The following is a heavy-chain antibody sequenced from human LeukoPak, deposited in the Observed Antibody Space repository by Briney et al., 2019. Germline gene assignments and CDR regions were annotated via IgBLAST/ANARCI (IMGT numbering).Heavy chain of an antibody. V-gene: IGHV3-30*02. D-gene: IGHD3-22*01. CDR3: ARIITMIVVAGGY. Sequence: GGPLRLSCAASGFTFSSYGMHWVRQAPGKGLEWVAFIRYDGSNKYYADSVKGRFTISRDNSKNTLYLQMNSLRAEDTAVYYCARIITMIVVAGGYWGQGTLVTVSS. CDR2: IRYDGSNK. CDR1: GFTFSSYG. J-gene: IGHJ4*02.